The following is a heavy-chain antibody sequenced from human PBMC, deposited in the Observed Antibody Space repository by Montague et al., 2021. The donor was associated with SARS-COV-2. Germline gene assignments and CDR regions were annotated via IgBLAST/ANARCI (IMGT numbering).Heavy chain of an antibody. D-gene: IGHD3-22*01. CDR2: IYYSGST. CDR1: GGSISSYY. CDR3: AREVRYYYDSSGPGAFDI. V-gene: IGHV4-59*01. J-gene: IGHJ3*02. Sequence: SETLSLTCTVSGGSISSYYWSWFRQPPGKGLEWIGYIYYSGSTNXNPSLKSRVTISVDTSKNQFSLKLSSVTAADTAVYYCAREVRYYYDSSGPGAFDIWGQGTMVTVSS.